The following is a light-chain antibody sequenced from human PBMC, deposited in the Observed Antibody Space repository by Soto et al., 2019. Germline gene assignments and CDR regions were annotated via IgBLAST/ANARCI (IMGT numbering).Light chain of an antibody. CDR3: QQYNNWPIT. J-gene: IGKJ5*01. CDR1: QSVSSN. Sequence: EIVMTQSPATLSVSPGERATLSCRASQSVSSNVAWYQQKPGQAPRLLIYGASTRATGIPARFSGSGSGTEFTVTISSLQSEDFAVYYCQQYNNWPITFGQGTRLEIK. CDR2: GAS. V-gene: IGKV3-15*01.